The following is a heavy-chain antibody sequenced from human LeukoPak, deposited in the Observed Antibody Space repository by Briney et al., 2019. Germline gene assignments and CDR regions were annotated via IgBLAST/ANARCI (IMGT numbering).Heavy chain of an antibody. J-gene: IGHJ4*02. V-gene: IGHV4-30-4*01. D-gene: IGHD4/OR15-4a*01. CDR2: IYYSGST. Sequence: PSQTLSLTCTVSGGCISSGDYYWSWIRQPPGKGLEWIGYIYYSGSTYYNPSLKSRVTISVDTSKNQFSLKLSSVTAADTAVYYCARVSASDPSKNYFDYWGQGTLVTVSS. CDR3: ARVSASDPSKNYFDY. CDR1: GGCISSGDYY.